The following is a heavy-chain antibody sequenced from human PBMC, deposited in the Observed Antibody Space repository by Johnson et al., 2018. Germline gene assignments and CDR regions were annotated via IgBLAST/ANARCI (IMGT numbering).Heavy chain of an antibody. J-gene: IGHJ3*01. V-gene: IGHV3-30*18. CDR2: ISYDGGIR. CDR3: VKQEMSTYTGAFDF. CDR1: GFTFRGSG. Sequence: LVESGGGVVQPGRSLRLXCVASGFTFRGSGMHWVRQAPGTGLAGLAFISYDGGIRYYSASLKGRFTISRDNSKNALYLELNSLRSEDTAIYYCVKQEMSTYTGAFDFWGQGTMVIVSS. D-gene: IGHD5-24*01.